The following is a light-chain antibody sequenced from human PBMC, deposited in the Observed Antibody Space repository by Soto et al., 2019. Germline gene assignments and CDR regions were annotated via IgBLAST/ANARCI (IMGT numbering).Light chain of an antibody. CDR1: QSVSSY. CDR2: DAS. Sequence: EIVLTPSPATLSLSAGERATLCCRASQSVSSYLAWYQQKPGQAPRLLIYDASNRATGIPARFSGSGSGTDFTLTISSLEPEDFAVYYCQQRSNWPPITFGQGTRLEI. J-gene: IGKJ5*01. CDR3: QQRSNWPPIT. V-gene: IGKV3-11*01.